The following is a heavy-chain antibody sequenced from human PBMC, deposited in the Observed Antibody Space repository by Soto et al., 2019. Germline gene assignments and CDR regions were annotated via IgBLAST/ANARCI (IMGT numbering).Heavy chain of an antibody. D-gene: IGHD1-1*01. CDR2: ISSRTTTM. Sequence: QVQLVESGGGLVKPGGSLRLSCVASGFTFSDHYMSWIRQAPGKGLEWVAYISSRTTTMYYAGSVKGRFTISRDNAKNSLFLHMNSLRAEDTAVYYCARDRYNCNDALDAFDIWGKGTMVAVS. CDR1: GFTFSDHY. V-gene: IGHV3-11*01. J-gene: IGHJ3*02. CDR3: ARDRYNCNDALDAFDI.